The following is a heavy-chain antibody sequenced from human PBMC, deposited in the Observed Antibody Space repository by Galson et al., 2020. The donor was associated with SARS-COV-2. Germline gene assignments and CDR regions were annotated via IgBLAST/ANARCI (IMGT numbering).Heavy chain of an antibody. CDR3: AKDRYSRSRAGFDY. V-gene: IGHV3-23*01. Sequence: GGSLRLSCAASGFSFSSYAMSWVRQAPGKGLEWVSSISGGGSDTSYADSVKGRFTISSDNSKNTLYLHMNSLRAEDTAVYYCAKDRYSRSRAGFDYWGQGTLVTVSS. CDR2: ISGGGSDT. CDR1: GFSFSSYA. D-gene: IGHD6-13*01. J-gene: IGHJ4*02.